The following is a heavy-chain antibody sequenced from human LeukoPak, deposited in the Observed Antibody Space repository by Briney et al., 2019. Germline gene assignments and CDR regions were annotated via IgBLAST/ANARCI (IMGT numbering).Heavy chain of an antibody. CDR3: ARIGHEDYYFDY. V-gene: IGHV4-59*01. CDR2: IYYSGST. Sequence: PSETLSLTCTVSGGSISSYYWSWIRQPPGRGLEWIGYIYYSGSTNYNPSLKSRVTISVDTSKNQFSLKLSSVTAADTAVYYCARIGHEDYYFDYWGQGTLVTVSS. CDR1: GGSISSYY. J-gene: IGHJ4*02.